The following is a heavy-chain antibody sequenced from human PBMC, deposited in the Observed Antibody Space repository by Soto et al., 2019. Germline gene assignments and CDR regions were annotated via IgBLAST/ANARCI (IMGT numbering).Heavy chain of an antibody. Sequence: PSGTLSLTCAAYGGSFSGYYWTWIRQPPGKGLEWIGEINHSGSTNYNPSLKNRVTISVDTSKNQFYLKLSSVTDADTAVYYCASGETYSNFWSGYKYGMDVWGQGTTVTVSS. V-gene: IGHV4-34*01. CDR1: GGSFSGYY. J-gene: IGHJ6*02. CDR2: INHSGST. D-gene: IGHD3-3*01. CDR3: ASGETYSNFWSGYKYGMDV.